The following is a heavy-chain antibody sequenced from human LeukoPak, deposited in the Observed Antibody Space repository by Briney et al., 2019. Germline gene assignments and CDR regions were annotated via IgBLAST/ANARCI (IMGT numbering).Heavy chain of an antibody. CDR1: GGSISSYY. Sequence: SETLSLTCTVSGGSISSYYWSWIRQPPGKGLEWIGYIYYSGSTNYNPSLKSRVTVSVDTSKNQFSLKLSSVTAADTAVYYCARVERLRFSHYFDYWGQGTLVTVSS. CDR2: IYYSGST. V-gene: IGHV4-59*01. J-gene: IGHJ4*02. CDR3: ARVERLRFSHYFDY. D-gene: IGHD5-12*01.